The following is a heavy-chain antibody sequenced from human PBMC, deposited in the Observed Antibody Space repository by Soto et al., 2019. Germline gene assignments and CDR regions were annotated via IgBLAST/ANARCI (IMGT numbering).Heavy chain of an antibody. J-gene: IGHJ3*01. CDR3: EGSWT. V-gene: IGHV3-23*04. Sequence: VQLVESGGDLTQPGGSLRLSCAASGFSVRGYGMSWVRQAPGKALEWVSGISGRDDTTYYTDSVRGRFTISKDTSKNTLYLQMHSLRVEDTAVYYCEGSWTWGQGTMVTVSS. CDR1: GFSVRGYG. D-gene: IGHD5-12*01. CDR2: ISGRDDTT.